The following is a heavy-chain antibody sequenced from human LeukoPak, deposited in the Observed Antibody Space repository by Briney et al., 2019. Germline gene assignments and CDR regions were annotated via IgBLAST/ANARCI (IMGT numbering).Heavy chain of an antibody. V-gene: IGHV3-23*01. D-gene: IGHD2-2*01. Sequence: PGGSLRLSCAASGFTFSSYAMSWVRQAPGKGLEWVSAISGSGGSTYYADSVKGRFTISRDNSKNTLYLQMSSLRAEDTAVYYCAKDLGYCSSTSCYPVWFDPWGQGTLVTVSS. J-gene: IGHJ5*02. CDR3: AKDLGYCSSTSCYPVWFDP. CDR1: GFTFSSYA. CDR2: ISGSGGST.